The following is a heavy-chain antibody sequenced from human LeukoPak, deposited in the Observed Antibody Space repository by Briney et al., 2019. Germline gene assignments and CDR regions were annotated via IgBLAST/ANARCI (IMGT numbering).Heavy chain of an antibody. J-gene: IGHJ4*02. CDR3: AKDMRYDFWSGYDY. V-gene: IGHV3-9*01. CDR1: GFTFDDYA. Sequence: SLKISCAASGFTFDDYAMHWVRQAPGKGLEWVSGISWNSGSIGYADSVKGRFTISRDNAKNSLYLQMNSLRAEDTALYYCAKDMRYDFWSGYDYWGQGTLVTVFS. CDR2: ISWNSGSI. D-gene: IGHD3-3*01.